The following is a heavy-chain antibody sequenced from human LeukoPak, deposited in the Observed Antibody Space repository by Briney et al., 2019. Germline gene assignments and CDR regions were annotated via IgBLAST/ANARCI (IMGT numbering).Heavy chain of an antibody. CDR1: GYTFTGYY. J-gene: IGHJ3*02. V-gene: IGHV1-2*02. Sequence: ASVKVSCKASGYTFTGYYMHWVRQAPGQGLEWMGWINPSSGGTNYAQKFQGRVTMSRDTSISTAYMELSRLRSDDTAVYYCAREARQWLVPDLRAFDIWGQGTMVTVSS. CDR2: INPSSGGT. D-gene: IGHD6-19*01. CDR3: AREARQWLVPDLRAFDI.